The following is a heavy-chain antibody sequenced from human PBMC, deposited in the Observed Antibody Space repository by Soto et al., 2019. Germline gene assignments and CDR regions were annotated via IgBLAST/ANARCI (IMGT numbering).Heavy chain of an antibody. J-gene: IGHJ4*02. CDR3: ARGRHIVVVTAYYFDY. CDR1: GGTFSSYA. Sequence: QVQLVQSGAEVKKPGSSVKVSCKASGGTFSSYAISWVRQPPGQGLEWMGGIIPIFGTANYAQKFQGRVTITADESTSTAYMELSSLRSEDTAVYYCARGRHIVVVTAYYFDYWGQGTLVTVSS. V-gene: IGHV1-69*01. CDR2: IIPIFGTA. D-gene: IGHD2-21*02.